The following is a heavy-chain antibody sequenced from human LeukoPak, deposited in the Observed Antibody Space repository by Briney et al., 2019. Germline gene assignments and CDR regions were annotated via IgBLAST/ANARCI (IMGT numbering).Heavy chain of an antibody. V-gene: IGHV5-51*01. Sequence: GESLKISCQVSGYIFTNYWIGWVRQMPGKGLESMGIIYPTDSDTTYSPSFEGQVTISADKSIDTVYLQWSSLKASDTATYYCARQSRDGSKTRGYYFDSWGQGTLVTVSS. CDR3: ARQSRDGSKTRGYYFDS. J-gene: IGHJ4*02. D-gene: IGHD3-10*01. CDR1: GYIFTNYW. CDR2: IYPTDSDT.